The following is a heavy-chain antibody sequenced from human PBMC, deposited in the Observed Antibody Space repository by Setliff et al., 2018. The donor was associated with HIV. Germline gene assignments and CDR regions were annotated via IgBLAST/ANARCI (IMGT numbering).Heavy chain of an antibody. D-gene: IGHD5-12*01. J-gene: IGHJ6*02. CDR1: GYTFTSYY. Sequence: SVKVSCKASGYTFTSYYMHWVRQAPGQGLEWMGGIIPILGTTQFAQKFQGRLTITADESTSTAYMELSSLRSEDTAVYYCARREGNDHYYYGMDVWGQGTTVTVSS. V-gene: IGHV1-69*13. CDR3: ARREGNDHYYYGMDV. CDR2: IIPILGTT.